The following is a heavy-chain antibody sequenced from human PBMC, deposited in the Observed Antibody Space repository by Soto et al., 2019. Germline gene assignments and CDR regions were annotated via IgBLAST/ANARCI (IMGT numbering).Heavy chain of an antibody. V-gene: IGHV3-23*01. J-gene: IGHJ4*02. CDR3: AKLYWNPRYFDY. Sequence: PGGSLRLSCAASGFTFSDYYMSWIRQAPGKGLEWVSSITDSGGSTDYADSVKGRFTISRDNSRNTLYLQMNSLRADDTAVYYCAKLYWNPRYFDYWGQGTRVTVSS. CDR2: ITDSGGST. CDR1: GFTFSDYY. D-gene: IGHD1-1*01.